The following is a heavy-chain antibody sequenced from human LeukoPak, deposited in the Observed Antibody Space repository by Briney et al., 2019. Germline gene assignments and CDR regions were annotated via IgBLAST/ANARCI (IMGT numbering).Heavy chain of an antibody. V-gene: IGHV3-23*01. CDR3: AKDLTMIVVVTFFDY. Sequence: GGSLRLSCAASGLTFYNYAMSWVRQAPGKGLERVSAISGSGGSTYYADSVKGRFTISRDNSKNTLYLQMNSLRAEDTAVYYCAKDLTMIVVVTFFDYWGQGTLVTVSS. D-gene: IGHD3-22*01. CDR2: ISGSGGST. J-gene: IGHJ4*02. CDR1: GLTFYNYA.